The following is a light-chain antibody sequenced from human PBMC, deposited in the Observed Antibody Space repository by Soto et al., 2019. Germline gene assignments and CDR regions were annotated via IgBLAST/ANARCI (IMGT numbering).Light chain of an antibody. CDR1: SGSIASNY. Sequence: NFMLTQPHSVSESPGKTVTISCTRSSGSIASNYVQWYQQRPGSAPTTVIYEDNQRPSGVPDLFSGSIDSSSNSASLTISGLKTEDEADYYGQSYDSSNVVFGGGTKVTVL. J-gene: IGLJ2*01. CDR3: QSYDSSNVV. CDR2: EDN. V-gene: IGLV6-57*03.